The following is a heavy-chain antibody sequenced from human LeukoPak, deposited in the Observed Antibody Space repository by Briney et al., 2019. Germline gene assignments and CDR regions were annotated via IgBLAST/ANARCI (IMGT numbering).Heavy chain of an antibody. J-gene: IGHJ5*02. D-gene: IGHD2-2*01. CDR2: IYHSGST. V-gene: IGHV4-30-2*01. CDR1: GGSISSGGYS. CDR3: ARVPIYYCSSTSCSKGYWFDP. Sequence: PSQTLSLTCAVSGGSISSGGYSWSWIRQPPGKGLEWIGYIYHSGSTYYNPSLKSRVTISVDRSKNQFSLKLSSVTAADTAVYYCARVPIYYCSSTSCSKGYWFDPWGQGTLVTVSS.